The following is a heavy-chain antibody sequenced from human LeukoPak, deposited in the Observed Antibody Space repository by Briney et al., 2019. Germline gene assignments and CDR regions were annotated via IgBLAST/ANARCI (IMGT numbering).Heavy chain of an antibody. D-gene: IGHD3-22*01. V-gene: IGHV4-59*08. CDR1: GASIRSSY. Sequence: SETLSLTCTVSGASIRSSYWSWIRQPPGKGLEWIGYIYYTGSTNSNPSLKSRVTVSVDTSKNQFSLKLSSMTAADTAVYYCARLDRSGYEMGGTWFDPWGQGTLVTVSS. J-gene: IGHJ5*02. CDR3: ARLDRSGYEMGGTWFDP. CDR2: IYYTGST.